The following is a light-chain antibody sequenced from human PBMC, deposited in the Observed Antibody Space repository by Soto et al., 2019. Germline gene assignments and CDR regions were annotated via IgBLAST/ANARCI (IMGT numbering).Light chain of an antibody. CDR3: ETWDSNTRV. CDR1: SGHFSYI. CDR2: LEGSGSY. V-gene: IGLV4-60*03. J-gene: IGLJ2*01. Sequence: QTVVTQSSSASASLGSSVKLTCTLSSGHFSYIIAWHQQQPGKAPRYLMKLEGSGSYNKGSGVPDRFSGSSSGADRYLTISNLQSEDEADYYCETWDSNTRVFGGGTQLTVL.